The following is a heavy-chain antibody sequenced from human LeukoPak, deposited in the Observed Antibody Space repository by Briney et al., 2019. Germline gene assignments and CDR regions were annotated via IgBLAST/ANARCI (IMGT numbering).Heavy chain of an antibody. CDR1: GYSFTGYF. J-gene: IGHJ4*02. V-gene: IGHV1-2*02. Sequence: GASVKVSCKASGYSFTGYFLHWVRQAPGQGLEWMGWINPNNGLTNYTQKFKGRVTMTRDTSSATGYMELNRLTSDDTAVFYCARAWGSLYYFDHRGQGTLVTVSS. CDR2: INPNNGLT. CDR3: ARAWGSLYYFDH. D-gene: IGHD3-16*01.